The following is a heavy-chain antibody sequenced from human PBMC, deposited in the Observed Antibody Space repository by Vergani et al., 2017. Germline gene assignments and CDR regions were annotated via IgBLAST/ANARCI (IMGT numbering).Heavy chain of an antibody. D-gene: IGHD1-26*01. Sequence: EVQLVESGGGLVKPGGSLRLSCAASGFTFSSYSMNWVRQAPGKGLEWVSSISSSSSYIYYADSVKGRFTISRDNAKSSLYLQMNSLRAEDTAVYYCASRPSGSYXMDVWGQGTTVTVSS. CDR2: ISSSSSYI. J-gene: IGHJ6*02. V-gene: IGHV3-21*01. CDR3: ASRPSGSYXMDV. CDR1: GFTFSSYS.